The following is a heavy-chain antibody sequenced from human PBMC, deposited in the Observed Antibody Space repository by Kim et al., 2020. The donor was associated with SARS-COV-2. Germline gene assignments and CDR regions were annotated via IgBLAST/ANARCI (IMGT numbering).Heavy chain of an antibody. D-gene: IGHD3-22*01. CDR2: IYHSGST. CDR3: ARRGMGYDSSGL. V-gene: IGHV4-4*02. J-gene: IGHJ4*02. Sequence: QPPGKGLEWIGEIYHSGSTNYNPSLKSRVTISVDKSKNQFSLKLSSVTAADTAVYYCARRGMGYDSSGLWGQGTLVTVSS.